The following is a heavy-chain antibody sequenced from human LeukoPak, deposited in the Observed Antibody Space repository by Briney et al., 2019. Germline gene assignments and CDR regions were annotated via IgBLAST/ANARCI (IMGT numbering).Heavy chain of an antibody. CDR1: GFNVSSNY. CDR2: IYRGGST. V-gene: IGHV3-53*01. CDR3: AKDSGYSSSWYSLTGFDP. Sequence: GGSLRLSCAASGFNVSSNYMNGVRQAPGKGVEGGAVIYRGGSTYYADSVKGRFTISRDNSKNTLYLQMNSLRAEDTAVYYCAKDSGYSSSWYSLTGFDPWGQGTLVTVSS. J-gene: IGHJ5*02. D-gene: IGHD6-13*01.